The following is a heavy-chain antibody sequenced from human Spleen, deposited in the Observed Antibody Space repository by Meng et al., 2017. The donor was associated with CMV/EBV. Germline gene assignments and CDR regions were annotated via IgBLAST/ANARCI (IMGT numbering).Heavy chain of an antibody. Sequence: ASVKVSCKASGYTFTNYYMHWVRQAPGQGLEWMGIINPSGGSTSYAQKFQGRVTLTSDTSTNTVYMELSRLRYEDTAVYYCARDLVGYDAFDIWGQGTMVTVSS. CDR2: INPSGGST. D-gene: IGHD3-22*01. J-gene: IGHJ3*02. CDR1: GYTFTNYY. V-gene: IGHV1-46*01. CDR3: ARDLVGYDAFDI.